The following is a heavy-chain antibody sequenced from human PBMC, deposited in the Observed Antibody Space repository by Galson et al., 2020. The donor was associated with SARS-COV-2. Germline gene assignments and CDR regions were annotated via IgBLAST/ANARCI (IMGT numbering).Heavy chain of an antibody. V-gene: IGHV4-34*01. CDR3: ARGLFRSTGWGWENRFLDY. CDR2: ISQTGYI. Sequence: ETSETLSLTCAVYGGSFGGYYWTWIRQSPGKGLEWIGEIEWIGQISQTGYINYNPSLKSRITMSVDSSKNQFSLKLTSVTAADTAVYYCARGLFRSTGWGWENRFLDYWSQGTLVTVSS. CDR1: GGSFGGYY. J-gene: IGHJ4*02. D-gene: IGHD6-19*01.